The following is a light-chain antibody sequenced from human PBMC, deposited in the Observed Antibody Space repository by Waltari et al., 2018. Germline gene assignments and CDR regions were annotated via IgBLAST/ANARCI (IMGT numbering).Light chain of an antibody. J-gene: IGKJ2*01. Sequence: EIVWTQSPATLSLSPGGRATLSCRSSQTVRNYLACYQQKPGQAPRLLIFDASSRATGIPAKFSGSGSGTDFTLTVSNLEPEDFAIYYCQQRSNWPYTFGQGTRVEIK. CDR3: QQRSNWPYT. V-gene: IGKV3-11*01. CDR1: QTVRNY. CDR2: DAS.